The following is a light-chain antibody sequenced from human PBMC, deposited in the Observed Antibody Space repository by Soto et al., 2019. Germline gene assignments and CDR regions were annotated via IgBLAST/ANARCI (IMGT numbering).Light chain of an antibody. CDR1: QSVSSTF. CDR2: GAS. CDR3: QQYESSRT. Sequence: IVLTQSPGTLSLTPGERATLSCRASQSVSSTFLAWYQQKPGQAPKVLIYGASTRATGIPDRFSGSGSGTDFTLTISILEPEDFAMYYCQQYESSRTFGQGTKVEMK. V-gene: IGKV3-20*01. J-gene: IGKJ1*01.